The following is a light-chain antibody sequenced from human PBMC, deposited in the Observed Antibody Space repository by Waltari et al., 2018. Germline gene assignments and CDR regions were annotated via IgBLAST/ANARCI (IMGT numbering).Light chain of an antibody. Sequence: QSALTQPPSASGSPGQSVPISCTAPSSDVGNYHYVSWYQHHPGKAPQPMIYEVSKRPSGVPDRFSGSKSGNTASLTVSGLQAEDEADYYCCSYAGSNSLVFGGGTKLTVL. CDR1: SSDVGNYHY. J-gene: IGLJ2*01. CDR2: EVS. CDR3: CSYAGSNSLV. V-gene: IGLV2-8*01.